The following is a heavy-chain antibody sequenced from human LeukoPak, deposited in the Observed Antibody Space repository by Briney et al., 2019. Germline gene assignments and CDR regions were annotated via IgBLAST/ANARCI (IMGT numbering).Heavy chain of an antibody. Sequence: SETLSLTCTVSGGSVSSSFYYWGWIRQPPGKGLEWIGSMYFSGSTHYNPSLKSRVTISVDTSKNQFSLKLTSVTAADTAVYYCANAASYSVDYWGQGTLVTVSS. CDR2: MYFSGST. V-gene: IGHV4-39*01. J-gene: IGHJ4*02. CDR1: GGSVSSSFYY. D-gene: IGHD1-26*01. CDR3: ANAASYSVDY.